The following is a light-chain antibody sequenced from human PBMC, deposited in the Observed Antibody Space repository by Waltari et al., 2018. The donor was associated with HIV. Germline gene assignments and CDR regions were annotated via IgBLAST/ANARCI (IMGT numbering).Light chain of an antibody. V-gene: IGLV1-51*01. CDR1: SSTIANNF. Sequence: QSVLTQPPSVSAAPGQKVTISCSGSSSTIANNFVSWYQQLPATAPKLLIYDTNKRPSGIPDRFSASKSGTSATLAITGLQTGDEAVYYCGTWDNSLSAFWVFGGGTKVTVL. CDR3: GTWDNSLSAFWV. CDR2: DTN. J-gene: IGLJ3*02.